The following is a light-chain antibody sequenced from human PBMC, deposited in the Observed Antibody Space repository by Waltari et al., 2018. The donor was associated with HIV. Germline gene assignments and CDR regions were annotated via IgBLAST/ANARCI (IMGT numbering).Light chain of an antibody. CDR3: QSADTGGTRV. J-gene: IGLJ1*01. CDR2: KDT. Sequence: SFELTQPPSVSVSPGQTARIPCSGDALAKQSTYWYQQKPGQAPVEVVYKDTERPSGIPERFSGSSSGKTDTLTISGVQSEDEADYYCQSADTGGTRVFGPGTKVTVL. V-gene: IGLV3-25*03. CDR1: ALAKQS.